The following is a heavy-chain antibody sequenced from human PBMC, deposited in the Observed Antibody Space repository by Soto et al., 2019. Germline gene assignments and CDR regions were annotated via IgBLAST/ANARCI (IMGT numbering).Heavy chain of an antibody. CDR2: ISSRGTTI. D-gene: IGHD2-15*01. CDR1: GFSSSSYA. CDR3: VRQGFCSGASCNHYFYYYAMDA. Sequence: DVQLVETGGGLVQPGGSLRLSCAVSGFSSSSYAMNWVRQAPGKGLEWVSFISSRGTTIYYADSVEGRFTISRDNAQNSLYLQMDSLRDEDTAVYYCVRQGFCSGASCNHYFYYYAMDAWGQGTTVIVSS. J-gene: IGHJ6*02. V-gene: IGHV3-48*02.